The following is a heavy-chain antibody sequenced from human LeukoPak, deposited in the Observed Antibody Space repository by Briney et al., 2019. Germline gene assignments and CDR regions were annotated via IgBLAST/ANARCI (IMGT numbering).Heavy chain of an antibody. Sequence: GASVKVSCKASGYTFTSYYMHWVRQAPGQGLEWMGWIRPDSGGTNYAQKFQGRVTMTRDTSIGTAYMELSRLTSDDTAVYYCARGVVAASFYYYMDVWDKGTTVTISS. D-gene: IGHD2-15*01. CDR1: GYTFTSYY. CDR3: ARGVVAASFYYYMDV. V-gene: IGHV1-2*02. J-gene: IGHJ6*03. CDR2: IRPDSGGT.